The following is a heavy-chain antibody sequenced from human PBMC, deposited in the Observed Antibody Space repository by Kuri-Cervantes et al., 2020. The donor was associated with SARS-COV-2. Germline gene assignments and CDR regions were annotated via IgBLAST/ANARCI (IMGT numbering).Heavy chain of an antibody. CDR3: ARDVGYGGSSELDITYFDC. Sequence: SVKVSCKASGDSFSSYSFNWVRQAPGQGLEWMGGIIPMFGTADYAQKFQGKVTITADESTSTVYMEMSSLTFEDTAVYFCARDVGYGGSSELDITYFDCWGQGTLVTVSS. CDR1: GDSFSSYS. CDR2: IIPMFGTA. D-gene: IGHD4-23*01. V-gene: IGHV1-69*13. J-gene: IGHJ4*02.